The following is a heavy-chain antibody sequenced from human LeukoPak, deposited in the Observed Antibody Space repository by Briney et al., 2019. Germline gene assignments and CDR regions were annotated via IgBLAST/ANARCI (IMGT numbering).Heavy chain of an antibody. D-gene: IGHD3-22*01. CDR3: ASLTYYYESSGYYSPRYYDMDV. CDR1: GGTFSSYA. J-gene: IGHJ6*03. V-gene: IGHV1-69*05. CDR2: IIPIFGTA. Sequence: SVKVSCKASGGTFSSYAISWVRQAPGQGLEWMGRIIPIFGTANYAQKFQGRVTITTDESTSTAYMELSSLRSEDTAVYYCASLTYYYESSGYYSPRYYDMDVWGKGTTVTVSS.